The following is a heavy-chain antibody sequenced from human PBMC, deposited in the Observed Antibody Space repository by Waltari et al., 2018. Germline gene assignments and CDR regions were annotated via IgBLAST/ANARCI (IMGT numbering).Heavy chain of an antibody. CDR1: GGSFSSYW. V-gene: IGHV4-59*12. Sequence: QVQLQESGPGLVKPSESLSLTCAVSGGSFSSYWWSWIRQPPGKGLEWIGEINGNSGSTNYNPSLKSRVTISKDASKNQFSLKLSSVTAADTAVYYCARRYYYDSGYYPLDYWGQGVLVTVSS. D-gene: IGHD3-22*01. CDR2: INGNSGST. J-gene: IGHJ4*02. CDR3: ARRYYYDSGYYPLDY.